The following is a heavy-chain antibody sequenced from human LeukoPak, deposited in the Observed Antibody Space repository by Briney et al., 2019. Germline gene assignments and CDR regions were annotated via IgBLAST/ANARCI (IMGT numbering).Heavy chain of an antibody. V-gene: IGHV3-20*04. D-gene: IGHD3-3*01. J-gene: IGHJ6*03. CDR2: INWNGGST. Sequence: RPGGSLRLSCAASGFAFDDYGMSWVRQAPGKRLEWVSGINWNGGSTGYADSVKGRFTISRDNAKNSLYLQMNSLRAEDTALYYCARIGMAQVSSYYYNMDVWAKGPQSPSP. CDR1: GFAFDDYG. CDR3: ARIGMAQVSSYYYNMDV.